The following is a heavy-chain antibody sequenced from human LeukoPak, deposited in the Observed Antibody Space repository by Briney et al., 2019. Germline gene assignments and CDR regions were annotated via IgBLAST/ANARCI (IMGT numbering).Heavy chain of an antibody. Sequence: GASVKVSCKASGYTFTGYYMHWVRQAPGQGLEWMGWINPDSGGTNYAQKFQGRVSMTRNTSISTAYMELSSLKSEDTAVYYCARGLGEGATNWFDPWGQGALVTVSS. CDR2: INPDSGGT. CDR3: ARGLGEGATNWFDP. V-gene: IGHV1-2*02. J-gene: IGHJ5*02. D-gene: IGHD1-26*01. CDR1: GYTFTGYY.